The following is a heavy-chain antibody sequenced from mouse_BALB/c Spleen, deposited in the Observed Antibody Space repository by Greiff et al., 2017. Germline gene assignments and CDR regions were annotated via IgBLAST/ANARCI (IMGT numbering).Heavy chain of an antibody. CDR2: ISYSGST. V-gene: IGHV3-2*02. D-gene: IGHD1-1*01. J-gene: IGHJ3*01. Sequence: EVQRVESGPGLVKPSQSLSLTCTVTGYSITSDYAWNWIRQFPGNKLEWMGYISYSGSTSYNPSLKSRISITRDTSKNQFFLQLNSVTTEDTATYYCARGGYYGSTLFAYWGQGTLVTVSA. CDR3: ARGGYYGSTLFAY. CDR1: GYSITSDYA.